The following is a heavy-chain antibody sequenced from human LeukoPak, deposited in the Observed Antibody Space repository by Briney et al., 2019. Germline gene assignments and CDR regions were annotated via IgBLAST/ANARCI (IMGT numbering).Heavy chain of an antibody. D-gene: IGHD3-10*01. CDR3: TRETLIREVLLADDPFDI. CDR2: INWDSGKL. J-gene: IGHJ3*02. Sequence: GGSLRLSCAASGFTFGDYALHWVRQTPGKGLEWVSGINWDSGKLGYAGSVKGRFTISRDSAQNSLYLQMKSLRVEDTALYYCTRETLIREVLLADDPFDIWGQGTLVTVSP. V-gene: IGHV3-9*01. CDR1: GFTFGDYA.